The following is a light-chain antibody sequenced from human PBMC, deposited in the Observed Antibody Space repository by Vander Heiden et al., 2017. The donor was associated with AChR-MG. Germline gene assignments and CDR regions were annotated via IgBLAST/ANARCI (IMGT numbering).Light chain of an antibody. J-gene: IGKJ4*01. CDR1: HNIYTW. CDR2: KAS. Sequence: DIQMTQSPSTLSASVGDRVTITCRASHNIYTWLAWHQHKPQKAHKLLIYKASSLESGVPSRFSGSGSGTEFTLTISSLQPDDFATYYCQQYNSYPLTFGGGTKVEIK. CDR3: QQYNSYPLT. V-gene: IGKV1-5*03.